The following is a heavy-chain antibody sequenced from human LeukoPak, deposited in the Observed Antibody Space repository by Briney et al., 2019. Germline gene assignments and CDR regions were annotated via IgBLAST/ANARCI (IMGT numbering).Heavy chain of an antibody. CDR2: SNPNSGGT. CDR3: ARVKGGFGELSSFDY. D-gene: IGHD3-10*01. J-gene: IGHJ4*02. CDR1: VYTFTDYY. Sequence: ASVKVSCKASVYTFTDYYMHWVRQAPGQGLEWMGWSNPNSGGTQYAQKFQGRVTMTRDTSITTAYMELSSLTFDDTAVYYCARVKGGFGELSSFDYWGQGTLVTVSS. V-gene: IGHV1-2*02.